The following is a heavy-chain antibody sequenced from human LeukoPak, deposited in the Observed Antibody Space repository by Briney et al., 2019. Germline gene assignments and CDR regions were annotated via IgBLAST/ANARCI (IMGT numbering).Heavy chain of an antibody. V-gene: IGHV4-59*01. J-gene: IGHJ2*01. CDR1: GGSISSYY. CDR2: IYYSGST. Sequence: PSETLSLTCTVSGGSISSYYWSWIRQPPGKGLEWIGYIYYSGSTNYNPSLKSRVTISVDTSKNQFSLKLSSVTAADTAVYYCARRVVVTAIGGPWVWYFDLWGRGTLVTVSS. CDR3: ARRVVVTAIGGPWVWYFDL. D-gene: IGHD2-21*02.